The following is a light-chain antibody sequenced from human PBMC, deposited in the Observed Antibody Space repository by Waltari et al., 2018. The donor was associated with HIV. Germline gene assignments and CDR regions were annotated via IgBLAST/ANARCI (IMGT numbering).Light chain of an antibody. CDR2: YNSDSDK. V-gene: IGLV5-45*02. CDR1: SGIHLGTYT. Sequence: QAVLTQPSSLSASPGASASLTCTLRSGIHLGTYTINWYPQKTGSPPQYLLRYNSDSDKQQGSGVPSRFSGSKDASANAGILLISGLQSEDEADYYCMIWYSSAGVFGGGTKLTVL. J-gene: IGLJ3*02. CDR3: MIWYSSAGV.